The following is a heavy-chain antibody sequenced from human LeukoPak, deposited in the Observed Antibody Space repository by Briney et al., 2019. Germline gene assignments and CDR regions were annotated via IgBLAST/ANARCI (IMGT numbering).Heavy chain of an antibody. CDR3: ARKAGNSWYED. Sequence: GGSVRLSCPASGFTVRSNSMSWVRQAPGTGLEWVSLIYSGGSTYYADSVKGRFTISRDNSGNTLYLQMSSLRAEDTAVYYCARKAGNSWYEDWGQGTLVTVSS. CDR1: GFTVRSNS. V-gene: IGHV3-66*01. CDR2: IYSGGST. J-gene: IGHJ5*02.